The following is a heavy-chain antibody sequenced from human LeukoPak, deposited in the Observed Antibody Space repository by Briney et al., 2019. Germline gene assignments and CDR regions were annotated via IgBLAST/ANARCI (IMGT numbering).Heavy chain of an antibody. V-gene: IGHV4-39*07. CDR3: ARGLLYYYDSSGYYPYDAFDI. J-gene: IGHJ3*02. Sequence: SSETLSLTCTVSGGSISSSSYYWGWIRQPPGKGLEWIGSIYYSGSTYYNPSLKSRVTISVDTSKNQFSLKLSSVTAADTAVYYCARGLLYYYDSSGYYPYDAFDIWGQGTMVTVSS. D-gene: IGHD3-22*01. CDR1: GGSISSSSYY. CDR2: IYYSGST.